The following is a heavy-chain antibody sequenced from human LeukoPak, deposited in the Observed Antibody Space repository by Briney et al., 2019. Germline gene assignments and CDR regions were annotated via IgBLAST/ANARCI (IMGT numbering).Heavy chain of an antibody. D-gene: IGHD2-15*01. V-gene: IGHV3-7*01. CDR1: GLSFSSYW. CDR3: ARDYDYFSGHNLDAYDI. Sequence: SGGSLRLSCVASGLSFSSYWMTWVRQAPGKALEWVANIKEDGSAKSYVDSVKGRFTISRDNAKNSLYLQMDSLRVEDKAVYYCARDYDYFSGHNLDAYDIWGQGTTVTVSS. CDR2: IKEDGSAK. J-gene: IGHJ3*02.